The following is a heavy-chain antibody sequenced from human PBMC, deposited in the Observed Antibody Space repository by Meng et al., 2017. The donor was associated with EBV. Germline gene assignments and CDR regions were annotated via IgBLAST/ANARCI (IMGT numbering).Heavy chain of an antibody. V-gene: IGHV1-69*01. CDR2: FLPRLGAP. D-gene: IGHD3-10*01. CDR3: ASESGRGYTPDY. J-gene: IGHJ4*02. Sequence: QVRVVQCGAEGKEPGSSGKGSGKTSGGPFRDYAIRWVRKAPGQGLEWLGGFLPRLGAPNYAQKFHGRVKITADESTSTHYMDLSSLRSEDTAIYYCASESGRGYTPDYWGQGTLVTVSS. CDR1: GGPFRDYA.